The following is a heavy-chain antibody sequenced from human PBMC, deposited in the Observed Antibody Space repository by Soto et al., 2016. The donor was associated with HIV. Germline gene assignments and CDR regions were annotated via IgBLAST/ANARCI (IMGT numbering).Heavy chain of an antibody. D-gene: IGHD6-19*01. CDR1: GFSFDEYA. V-gene: IGHV3-9*01. CDR2: ISWNSGNI. CDR3: VKDNSGWYYFDY. Sequence: EVQLVESGGGLVQPGRSLRLSCAASGFSFDEYAMHWVRQVPGKGLEWVSGISWNSGNIGYADSVKGRFTISRDNAKNSLVLQMNSLRPEDTAFYYCVKDNSGWYYFDYWGQGTLVHRLL. J-gene: IGHJ4*02.